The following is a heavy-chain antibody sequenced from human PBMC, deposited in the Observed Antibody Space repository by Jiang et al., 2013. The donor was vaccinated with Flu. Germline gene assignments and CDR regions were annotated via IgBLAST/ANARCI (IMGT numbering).Heavy chain of an antibody. CDR2: VHHSGRT. J-gene: IGHJ5*02. D-gene: IGHD3-3*01. Sequence: LLKPSETLSLICDVSGDSIEKYYWSWIRQPPGKGLEWIGYVHHSGRTNYNPSLKSRVTMSVDTSKNQFSLKVSSVTAADTAVYYCARDRETYYDFWSGSETNGDWFDPWGPGNPWSPSLQ. CDR1: GDSIEKYY. CDR3: ARDRETYYDFWSGSETNGDWFDP. V-gene: IGHV4-59*01.